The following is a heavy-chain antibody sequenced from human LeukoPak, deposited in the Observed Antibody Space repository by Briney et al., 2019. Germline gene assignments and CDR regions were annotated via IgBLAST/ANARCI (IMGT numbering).Heavy chain of an antibody. V-gene: IGHV4-30-4*08. CDR2: IYYSGST. CDR3: ARAPIGTGGVWHFDY. D-gene: IGHD2-8*02. Sequence: PSETLSLTCTVSGGSISSGDYYWSWIRQPPGKGLEWIGYIYYSGSTYYNPSLKSRVTISVDTSKNQFSLKLSSATAADTAVYYCARAPIGTGGVWHFDYWGQGTLVTVSS. J-gene: IGHJ4*02. CDR1: GGSISSGDYY.